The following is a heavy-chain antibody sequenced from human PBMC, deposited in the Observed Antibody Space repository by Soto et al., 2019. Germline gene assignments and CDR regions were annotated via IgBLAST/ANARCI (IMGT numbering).Heavy chain of an antibody. J-gene: IGHJ6*02. V-gene: IGHV4-59*01. CDR1: GGSISSYY. Sequence: QVQLQESGPGLVKPSETLSLTCTVSGGSISSYYWSWIRQPPGKGLEWIGYIYYSGSTNYNPSLKCRVTISVDTSKNQCSLKLSSVTAADTAVYYCARAGGLGSGCHHPDYYYYGMDVWGQGTTVTVSS. CDR3: ARAGGLGSGCHHPDYYYYGMDV. D-gene: IGHD3-10*01. CDR2: IYYSGST.